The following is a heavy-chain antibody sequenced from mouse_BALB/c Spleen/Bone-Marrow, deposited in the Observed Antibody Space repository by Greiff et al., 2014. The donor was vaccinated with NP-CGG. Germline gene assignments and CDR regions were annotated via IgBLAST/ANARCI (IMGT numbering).Heavy chain of an antibody. CDR3: AIHGEAMDY. J-gene: IGHJ4*01. Sequence: VQLVESGAELVRPGTSVKMSCKAAGYTFTNYWVGWVKQRPGHGLEWIGDIYPGAVYTNYNEKFKGKATLTADTSSSTAYMQLSSLTSEDSAIYYCAIHGEAMDYWGQGTSVTVSS. V-gene: IGHV1-63*02. CDR1: GYTFTNYW. CDR2: IYPGAVYT.